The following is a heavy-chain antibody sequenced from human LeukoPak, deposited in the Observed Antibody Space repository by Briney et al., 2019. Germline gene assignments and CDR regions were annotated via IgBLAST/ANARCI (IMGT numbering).Heavy chain of an antibody. CDR1: GFTFSSYW. J-gene: IGHJ4*02. Sequence: GGSLRLSCAASGFTFSSYWMSWVRQAPGKGLEWVANIKQDGSEKYYVDSVKGRFTISRDKAKNSLYLQMNSLRAEDTAVYYCARALEDYGDPVFDYWGQGTLVTVSS. CDR3: ARALEDYGDPVFDY. V-gene: IGHV3-7*01. D-gene: IGHD4-17*01. CDR2: IKQDGSEK.